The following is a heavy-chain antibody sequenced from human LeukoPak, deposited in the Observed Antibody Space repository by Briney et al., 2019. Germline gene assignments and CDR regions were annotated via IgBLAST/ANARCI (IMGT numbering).Heavy chain of an antibody. V-gene: IGHV3-15*01. J-gene: IGHJ4*02. D-gene: IGHD2-21*02. CDR2: IKSKTDGGTT. CDR1: GFTFSNAW. Sequence: GGSLRLSCAASGFTFSNAWMSWVRQAPGKGLEWVGRIKSKTDGGTTDYAAPVKGRFTISRDDSKNTLYLQMNSLKTEDTAVYYCTTPAAYCGGDCYSFDYWGQGTLVTVSS. CDR3: TTPAAYCGGDCYSFDY.